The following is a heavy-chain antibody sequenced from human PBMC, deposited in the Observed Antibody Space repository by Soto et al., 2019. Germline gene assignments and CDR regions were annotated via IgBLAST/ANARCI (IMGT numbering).Heavy chain of an antibody. Sequence: GGSLRLSCAASGFTFSSYWMSWVRQAPGKGLEWVANIKQDGSEKYYVDSVKGRFTISRDNAKNSLYLQMNSLRAEDTAVYYCAREGIFGVVITLYGMDVWGQGTTVTVSS. J-gene: IGHJ6*02. CDR1: GFTFSSYW. D-gene: IGHD3-3*01. CDR2: IKQDGSEK. V-gene: IGHV3-7*03. CDR3: AREGIFGVVITLYGMDV.